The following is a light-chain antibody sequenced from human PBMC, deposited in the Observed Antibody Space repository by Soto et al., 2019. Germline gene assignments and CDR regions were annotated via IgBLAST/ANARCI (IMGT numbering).Light chain of an antibody. CDR2: GAS. CDR3: QQFGSSPGFT. V-gene: IGKV3-20*01. J-gene: IGKJ3*01. Sequence: EIVLTQSPGTLSLSPGERATLSCRASQSINSRYLAWYQPKPGQAPRLLIYGASSRATGIPDRFSGSGSGTDFTLSISRLEPEDLAVYYCQQFGSSPGFTFGPGTKVDIK. CDR1: QSINSRY.